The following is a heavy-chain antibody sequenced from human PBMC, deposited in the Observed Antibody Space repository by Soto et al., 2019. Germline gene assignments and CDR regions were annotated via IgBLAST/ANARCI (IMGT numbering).Heavy chain of an antibody. CDR2: ISPHNDRT. CDR3: ARDLYYSSGRYFDHDAFDI. CDR1: GYNFTSYG. J-gene: IGHJ3*02. Sequence: ASVKVSCKASGYNFTSYGISWARQAPGQGLEWMGWISPHNDRTKYARRFQDRVTMTTETPTGTVYMELGSLRSDDTAVYYCARDLYYSSGRYFDHDAFDIWGQGTVVTVSS. D-gene: IGHD6-19*01. V-gene: IGHV1-18*01.